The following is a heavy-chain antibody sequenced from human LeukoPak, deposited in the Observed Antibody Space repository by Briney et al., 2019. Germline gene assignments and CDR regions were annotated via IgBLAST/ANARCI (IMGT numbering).Heavy chain of an antibody. J-gene: IGHJ5*02. Sequence: GGSLRLSCAASGFTFSSYAMSWVRQVPGKRLEWVSAISSGAGTTGYADSVKGRFTISRVNSKSTIYLQMNSLRAEDTAIYYCAKDLEQSYSDWSTSYDAWGQGTLVTVSS. V-gene: IGHV3-23*01. CDR2: ISSGAGTT. CDR1: GFTFSSYA. CDR3: AKDLEQSYSDWSTSYDA. D-gene: IGHD6-19*01.